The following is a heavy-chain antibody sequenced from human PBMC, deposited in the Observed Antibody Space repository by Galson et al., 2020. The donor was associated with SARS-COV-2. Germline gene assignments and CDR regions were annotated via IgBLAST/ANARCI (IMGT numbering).Heavy chain of an antibody. Sequence: ASVKVSCKASGYTFTSYAMHWVRQAPGQRLEWMGWINAGNGNTKYSQKFQGRVTITRDTSASTAYMELSSLRSEDTAVSYCARDSHYDFWSGYYVDYWGQGTLVTVSS. CDR1: GYTFTSYA. D-gene: IGHD3-3*01. J-gene: IGHJ4*02. V-gene: IGHV1-3*01. CDR2: INAGNGNT. CDR3: ARDSHYDFWSGYYVDY.